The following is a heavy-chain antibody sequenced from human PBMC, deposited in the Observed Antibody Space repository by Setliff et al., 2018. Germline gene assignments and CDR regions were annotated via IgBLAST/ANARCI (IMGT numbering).Heavy chain of an antibody. CDR3: ARDGGGDSDAFDI. CDR1: GYTFTGYY. J-gene: IGHJ3*02. CDR2: INPSSGAT. V-gene: IGHV1-2*06. Sequence: GASVKVFCKASGYTFTGYYMYWVRQAPGQGLEWMGRINPSSGATIYAQKFQGRVTMTSDTSISTAYMELGRLRSDDTAMYFCARDGGGDSDAFDIWGQGTMVTVSS. D-gene: IGHD3-16*01.